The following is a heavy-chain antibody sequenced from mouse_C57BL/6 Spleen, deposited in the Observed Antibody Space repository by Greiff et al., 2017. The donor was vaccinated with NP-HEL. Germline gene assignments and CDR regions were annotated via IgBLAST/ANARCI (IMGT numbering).Heavy chain of an antibody. J-gene: IGHJ3*01. V-gene: IGHV5-17*01. D-gene: IGHD2-5*01. CDR2: ISSGSSTI. CDR1: GFTFSDYG. CDR3: ARSYSNYEGAY. Sequence: EVQLQESGGGLVKPGGSLKLSCAASGFTFSDYGMHWVRQAPEKGLEWVAYISSGSSTIYYADTVKGRFTISRDNAKNTLFLQMTSLRSEDTAMYYCARSYSNYEGAYWGQGTLVTVSA.